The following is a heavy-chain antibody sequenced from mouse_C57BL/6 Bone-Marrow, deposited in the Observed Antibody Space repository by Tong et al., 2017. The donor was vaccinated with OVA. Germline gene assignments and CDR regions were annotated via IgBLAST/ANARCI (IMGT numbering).Heavy chain of an antibody. V-gene: IGHV5-4*01. CDR3: YYAMDY. CDR1: GFTFSSYA. J-gene: IGHJ4*01. Sequence: EVQLQESGGGLVKPGGSLKLSCAASGFTFSSYAMSWVRQTPEKRLEWVATISDGGSYTYYPDNVKGRFTISRDSAKNNLYLQMSHLKSEDTAMYSFYYAMDYWGQGTSVTVSS. CDR2: ISDGGSYT.